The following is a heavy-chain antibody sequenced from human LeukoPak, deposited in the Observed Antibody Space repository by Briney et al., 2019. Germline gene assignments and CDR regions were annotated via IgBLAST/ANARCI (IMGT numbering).Heavy chain of an antibody. CDR2: IIPILGRA. Sequence: GCSVKVSCKSSGYTLTGYYMHWVRPAPGQGREWVGRIIPILGRANYAQKFRGRLTIHAEKPTSTAYVEVSSLTSEETDGYYFASDICTDYYYYGMDVWGQGTTVTVSS. CDR3: ASDICTDYYYYGMDV. CDR1: GYTLTGYY. D-gene: IGHD2-8*02. V-gene: IGHV1-69*04. J-gene: IGHJ6*02.